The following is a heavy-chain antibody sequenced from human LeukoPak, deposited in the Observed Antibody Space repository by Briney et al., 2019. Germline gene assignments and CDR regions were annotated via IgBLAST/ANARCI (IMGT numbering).Heavy chain of an antibody. CDR1: GFTFSSYA. V-gene: IGHV3-30*04. CDR3: ARGGFTGTKPFDY. CDR2: ISYDGSSK. Sequence: GRSLRLSCAASGFTFSSYAMHRVRQAPGKGLEWVAVISYDGSSKYYADSVKGRFTISRDNSKNTLYLQMNSLRAEDTAVYYCARGGFTGTKPFDYWGQGTLVTVSS. J-gene: IGHJ4*02. D-gene: IGHD1-1*01.